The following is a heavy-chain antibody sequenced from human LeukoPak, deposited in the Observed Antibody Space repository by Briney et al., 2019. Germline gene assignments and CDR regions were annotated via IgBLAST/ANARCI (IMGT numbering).Heavy chain of an antibody. CDR1: GFTFSSYA. CDR2: ISGSGGST. J-gene: IGHJ5*02. CDR3: AKDRIAAAVNLNWFDP. V-gene: IGHV3-23*01. D-gene: IGHD6-13*01. Sequence: VGSLRLSCAASGFTFSSYAMSWVRQAPGQGLEWGSAISGSGGSTYYADSVKGRFTISRDNSKNTLYLQMNSLRAEDTAVYYCAKDRIAAAVNLNWFDPWGQGTLVTVSS.